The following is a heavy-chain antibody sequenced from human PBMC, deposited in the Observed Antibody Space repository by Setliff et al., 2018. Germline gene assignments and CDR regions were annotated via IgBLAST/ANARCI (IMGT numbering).Heavy chain of an antibody. Sequence: GESLKISCAASGFTFSEEWMSWVRQAPGKGLEWIGRIKSEIAGGTTDYGAPAKGRFTISRDDSKNTLLLQMNNLKTEDTALYYCTTAHYTGNSRTLDFWGPGTLVTVSS. CDR3: TTAHYTGNSRTLDF. CDR2: IKSEIAGGTT. J-gene: IGHJ4*02. D-gene: IGHD1-26*01. V-gene: IGHV3-15*01. CDR1: GFTFSEEW.